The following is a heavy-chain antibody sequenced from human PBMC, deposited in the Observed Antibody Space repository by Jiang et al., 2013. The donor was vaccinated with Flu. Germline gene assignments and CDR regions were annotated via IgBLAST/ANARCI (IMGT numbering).Heavy chain of an antibody. CDR1: GYDFTNYA. Sequence: SGASVKVSCKASGYDFTNYAITWIRQAPGQGLEWMAWISPKDGNTNSAQKFKDRVTLTTDTSTTTTYMELRNLGSDDTAVYYCARGQYFDPIPYFQDWGQGTLVTVSS. CDR2: ISPKDGNT. V-gene: IGHV1-18*01. CDR3: ARGQYFDPIPYFQD. J-gene: IGHJ1*01. D-gene: IGHD3-9*01.